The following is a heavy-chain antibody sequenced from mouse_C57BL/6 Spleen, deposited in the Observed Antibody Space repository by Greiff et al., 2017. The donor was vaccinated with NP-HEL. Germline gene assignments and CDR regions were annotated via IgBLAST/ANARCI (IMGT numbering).Heavy chain of an antibody. CDR1: GYTFTDYN. Sequence: EVKLVESGPELVKPGASVKIPCKASGYTFTDYNMDWVKQSHGKSLEWIGDINPNNGGTIYNQKFKGKATLTVDKSSSTAYMELRSLTSEDTAVYYCARYDYDEDWYFDVWGTGTTVTVSS. J-gene: IGHJ1*03. D-gene: IGHD2-4*01. V-gene: IGHV1-18*01. CDR3: ARYDYDEDWYFDV. CDR2: INPNNGGT.